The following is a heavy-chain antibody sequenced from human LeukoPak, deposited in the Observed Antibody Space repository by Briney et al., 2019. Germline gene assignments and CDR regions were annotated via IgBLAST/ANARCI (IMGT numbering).Heavy chain of an antibody. CDR3: ARDFGGYCSSSNCYLGHLDY. J-gene: IGHJ4*02. Sequence: GGSLRLSCAVSGITLSNYGMSWVRQAPGKGLEWVSSIISSGSYIYYADSVKGRFTISRDNAKNSLYLQMNSLRAEDTAVYYCARDFGGYCSSSNCYLGHLDYWGQGTLVTVSS. CDR1: GITLSNYG. CDR2: IISSGSYI. D-gene: IGHD2-2*01. V-gene: IGHV3-21*03.